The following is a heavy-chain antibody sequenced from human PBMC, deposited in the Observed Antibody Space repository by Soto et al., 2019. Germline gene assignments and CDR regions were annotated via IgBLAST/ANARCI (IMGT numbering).Heavy chain of an antibody. CDR2: INPTSGGT. D-gene: IGHD2-2*01. V-gene: IGHV1-2*02. CDR3: ARGYCSSSGCSHYFDY. CDR1: GYTFPGNY. J-gene: IGHJ4*02. Sequence: ASVKVSCKASGYTFPGNYMHWVRQAPGQGLEWMALINPTSGGTNYAQKFQGRVTMTWDTSISTAYMELSRLRSDDTAIYYCARGYCSSSGCSHYFDYWGQGTLVTVS.